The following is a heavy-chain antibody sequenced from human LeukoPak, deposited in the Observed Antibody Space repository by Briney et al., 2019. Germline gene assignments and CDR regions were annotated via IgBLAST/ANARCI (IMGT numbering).Heavy chain of an antibody. CDR2: IYYSGSN. Sequence: SETLSLTCTVSGGSISSYYWSWIRQPPGKGLEWIGYIYYSGSNNYNPSLKSRVTISVRTSKNQFSLKLSSVTAADTAVYYCARVQIGYSYGLFDYWGQGTLVTVSS. CDR3: ARVQIGYSYGLFDY. J-gene: IGHJ4*02. V-gene: IGHV4-59*01. CDR1: GGSISSYY. D-gene: IGHD5-18*01.